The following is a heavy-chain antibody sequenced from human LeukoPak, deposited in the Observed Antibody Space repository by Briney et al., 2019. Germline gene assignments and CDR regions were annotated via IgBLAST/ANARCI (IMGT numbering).Heavy chain of an antibody. Sequence: GGSLKLSCAASGFTFRGSAMQGVRQASGKGLEWVGRIRSKSNSYATAYAASVKGRFTISRDDSKNTAYLQMNSLRAEDTAVCYCARAGRYGDYVIDYWGQGTLITVSS. CDR1: GFTFRGSA. CDR3: ARAGRYGDYVIDY. J-gene: IGHJ4*02. CDR2: IRSKSNSYAT. D-gene: IGHD4-17*01. V-gene: IGHV3-73*01.